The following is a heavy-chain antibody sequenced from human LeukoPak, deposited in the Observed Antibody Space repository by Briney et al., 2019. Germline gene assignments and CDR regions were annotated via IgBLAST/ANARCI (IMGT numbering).Heavy chain of an antibody. J-gene: IGHJ6*02. D-gene: IGHD4-23*01. Sequence: SETLSLTCTVSGGSIGSYYWSWIRQPPGKGLEWIGYMYYTGSTNYNPSLKSRVTISVDMSKNQFSLKLSSVTAADTAVYYCASSTVVTSYYYYGMDVWGQGTTVTVSS. V-gene: IGHV4-59*01. CDR1: GGSIGSYY. CDR2: MYYTGST. CDR3: ASSTVVTSYYYYGMDV.